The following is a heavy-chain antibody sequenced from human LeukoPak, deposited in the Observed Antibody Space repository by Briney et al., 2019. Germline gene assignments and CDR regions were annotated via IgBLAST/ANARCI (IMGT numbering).Heavy chain of an antibody. V-gene: IGHV4-59*01. Sequence: KTSETLSLTCTVSGDSINTYYWNWIRQPPGKGLEWIGNIYYTGSTKYNPALKSRVTISVDTSKNQFSLKLSSVTAADTAVYYCATDYGGTPSYWGQGTLVTVSS. J-gene: IGHJ4*02. CDR1: GDSINTYY. D-gene: IGHD4-23*01. CDR3: ATDYGGTPSY. CDR2: IYYTGST.